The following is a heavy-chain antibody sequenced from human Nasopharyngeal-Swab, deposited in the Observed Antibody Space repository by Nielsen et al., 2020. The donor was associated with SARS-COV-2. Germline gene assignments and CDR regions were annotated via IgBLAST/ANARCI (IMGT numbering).Heavy chain of an antibody. D-gene: IGHD3-3*01. Sequence: WIRQPPGKGLEWVAVLSYDGSNKYYADSVKGRFTISRDNSKNTLYLQMNSLRAEDTAVYYCANSDFWSGYYKPHYYYYGMDVWGQGTTVTVSS. J-gene: IGHJ6*02. CDR3: ANSDFWSGYYKPHYYYYGMDV. CDR2: LSYDGSNK. V-gene: IGHV3-30*18.